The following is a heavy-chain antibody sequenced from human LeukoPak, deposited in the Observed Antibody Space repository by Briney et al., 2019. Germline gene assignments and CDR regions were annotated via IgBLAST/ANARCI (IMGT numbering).Heavy chain of an antibody. D-gene: IGHD3-10*01. CDR1: GGSISSGGYS. V-gene: IGHV4-30-2*01. CDR3: ALSVAGRNWFDP. CDR2: IYHSGST. J-gene: IGHJ5*02. Sequence: NPSETLSLTCAVSGGSISSGGYSWSWIRQPPGKGLEWIGYIYHSGSTYYNPSLKSRVTISVDRSKNQFSLKLSSVTAADTAAYYCALSVAGRNWFDPWGQGTLVTVSS.